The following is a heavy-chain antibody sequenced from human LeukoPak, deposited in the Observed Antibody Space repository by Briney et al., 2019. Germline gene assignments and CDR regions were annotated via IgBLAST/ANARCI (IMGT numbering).Heavy chain of an antibody. Sequence: ASVRVSCKAYGYTFTGYYMHWVRQAPGQGLEWMGWINPNSGGTNYAQKFQGRVTMTRDTSISTAYMELSRLRSDDTAVYYCARNYYDSTSFDYWGQGTLVTVSS. CDR2: INPNSGGT. CDR1: GYTFTGYY. V-gene: IGHV1-2*02. D-gene: IGHD3-22*01. J-gene: IGHJ4*02. CDR3: ARNYYDSTSFDY.